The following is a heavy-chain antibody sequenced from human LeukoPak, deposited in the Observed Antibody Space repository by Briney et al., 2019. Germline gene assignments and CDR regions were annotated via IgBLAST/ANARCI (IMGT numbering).Heavy chain of an antibody. CDR2: ISGSGSYI. J-gene: IGHJ4*02. D-gene: IGHD3-3*02. Sequence: GGSLRLSCAASGFSFSTYTMNWARQAPGKGLEWVSSISGSGSYIYYSDSGKGRFTTSRDNAKNSLSLQMNSLRAEDTAIYYCASHFWNYYRIDYWGQGILVTVSS. CDR1: GFSFSTYT. CDR3: ASHFWNYYRIDY. V-gene: IGHV3-21*01.